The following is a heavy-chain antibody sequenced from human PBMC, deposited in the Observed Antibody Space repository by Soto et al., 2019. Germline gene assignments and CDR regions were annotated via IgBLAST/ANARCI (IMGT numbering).Heavy chain of an antibody. J-gene: IGHJ6*02. Sequence: EVQLVESGGGLVQPGGSLRLSCAASGFIFSSYWMSWVRQAPGMGLEWVANIKQDGSEKYYVDSVKGRFTISRDNAKNSLYLQMNSLRAEDTAVYYCARDSYYDFWSGTVGYGMDVWGQGTTVTVSS. CDR3: ARDSYYDFWSGTVGYGMDV. V-gene: IGHV3-7*03. CDR1: GFIFSSYW. CDR2: IKQDGSEK. D-gene: IGHD3-3*01.